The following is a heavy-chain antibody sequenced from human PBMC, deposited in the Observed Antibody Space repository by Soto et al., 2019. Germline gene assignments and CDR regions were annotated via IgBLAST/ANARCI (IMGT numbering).Heavy chain of an antibody. CDR1: GFTFSSYA. J-gene: IGHJ1*01. D-gene: IGHD2-15*01. CDR3: GKERRGRCWFVCSL. CDR2: ISGNGADT. V-gene: IGHV3-23*01. Sequence: DVQLLESGGGLVQPGGSVRLSCAASGFTFSSYAMSWVRQAPGKGLEWVSAISGNGADTSYADSVRGRFTISRDNSKGTLFHQMDSLRAEDPAVDYCGKERRGRCWFVCSLWGQGILVT.